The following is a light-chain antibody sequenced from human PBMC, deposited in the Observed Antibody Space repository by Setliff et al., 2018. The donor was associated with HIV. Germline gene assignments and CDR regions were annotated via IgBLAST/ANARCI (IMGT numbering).Light chain of an antibody. CDR1: SSDVGRYNY. Sequence: QSALTQPASVSGSPGQSITISCTGTSSDVGRYNYVSWYQQHPGKAPKLMIYEVSNRPSGVSDRFSGSKSGNTASLTISGLQTEDEADYFCSSYTSSSPLYVFGTGTKVTV. J-gene: IGLJ1*01. CDR3: SSYTSSSPLYV. V-gene: IGLV2-14*01. CDR2: EVS.